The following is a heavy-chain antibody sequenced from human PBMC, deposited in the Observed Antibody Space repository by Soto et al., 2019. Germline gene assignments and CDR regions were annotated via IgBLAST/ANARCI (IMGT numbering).Heavy chain of an antibody. CDR3: ARASSVLRFLEWFDY. Sequence: SVKVSCKASGGTFSSYAISWVRQAPGQGLEWMGGIIPIFGTANYAQKFQGRVTITADESTSTAYMELSSLRSEDTAVYYCARASSVLRFLEWFDYWGQRPKVTVSS. D-gene: IGHD3-3*01. CDR2: IIPIFGTA. CDR1: GGTFSSYA. V-gene: IGHV1-69*13. J-gene: IGHJ5*01.